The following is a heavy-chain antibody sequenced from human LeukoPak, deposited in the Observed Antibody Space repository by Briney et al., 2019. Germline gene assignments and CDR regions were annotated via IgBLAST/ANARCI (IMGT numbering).Heavy chain of an antibody. V-gene: IGHV1-2*02. D-gene: IGHD2-15*01. CDR3: ARDRVRDTRYCSGGSCYHMVY. Sequence: ASVNVSCKASGYTFTGYYMHWVRQAPGQGLEGTGGINPNSGRTNYAQKFQGRVTMTRDTSISTAYMELSRLRSDGTAVYYCARDRVRDTRYCSGGSCYHMVYWGQGTLVTVSS. J-gene: IGHJ4*02. CDR1: GYTFTGYY. CDR2: INPNSGRT.